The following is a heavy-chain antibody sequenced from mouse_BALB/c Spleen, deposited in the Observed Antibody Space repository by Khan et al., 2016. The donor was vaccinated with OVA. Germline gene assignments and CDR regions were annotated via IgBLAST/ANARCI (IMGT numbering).Heavy chain of an antibody. Sequence: EVMLVESGPGLVKPSQSLSLTCTVTGYSITSEYAWNWIRQFPGNKLEWMGYINYSGNTRFNPSLKSRTSITRDTSKNQFFLQLNSVTTEDTATYYCARKDYYDYDPFPYWGQGTLVTVSA. V-gene: IGHV3-2*02. CDR3: ARKDYYDYDPFPY. J-gene: IGHJ3*01. D-gene: IGHD2-4*01. CDR1: GYSITSEYA. CDR2: INYSGNT.